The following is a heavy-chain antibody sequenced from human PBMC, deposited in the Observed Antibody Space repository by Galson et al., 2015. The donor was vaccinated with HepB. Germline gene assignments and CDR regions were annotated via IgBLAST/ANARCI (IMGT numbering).Heavy chain of an antibody. D-gene: IGHD6-13*01. V-gene: IGHV3-11*01. Sequence: SLRLSCAASGFTFSDYYMSWIRQAPGKGLEWVSYISSSGSTIYYADSVKGRFTISRDNAKNSLYLQMNSLRAEDTAVYYCARWSKLVRYWYFDLWGRGTLVTVSS. CDR1: GFTFSDYY. CDR3: ARWSKLVRYWYFDL. J-gene: IGHJ2*01. CDR2: ISSSGSTI.